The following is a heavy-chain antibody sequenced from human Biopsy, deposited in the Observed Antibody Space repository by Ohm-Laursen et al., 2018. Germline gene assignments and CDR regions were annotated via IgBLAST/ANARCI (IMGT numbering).Heavy chain of an antibody. J-gene: IGHJ2*01. D-gene: IGHD3-22*01. CDR1: GYSISSGYY. CDR2: VYYTGST. V-gene: IGHV4-61*03. CDR3: ARDRGYYSDRTVPGYFDL. Sequence: GTLSLTCAVSGYSISSGYYWGWIRQPPGKGLQWIGYVYYTGSTDYSPSLQSRVTISVDTSKNHFSLRLRSVTPADTAIYYCARDRGYYSDRTVPGYFDLWGRGTLVTVSS.